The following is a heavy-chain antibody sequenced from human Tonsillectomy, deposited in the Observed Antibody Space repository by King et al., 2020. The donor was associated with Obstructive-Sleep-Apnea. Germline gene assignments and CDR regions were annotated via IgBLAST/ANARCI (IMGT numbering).Heavy chain of an antibody. V-gene: IGHV4-39*01. J-gene: IGHJ4*02. CDR3: ATRGGSGWYGA. Sequence: QLQESGPGLVEPSETLSLTCTVSYGSTSSASYYWDWIRQPRGRGLEWIGSVYFSGSTYYNPSLKSRVTRAVDTSKNQFSLKMTSVTAADTAVYYCATRGGSGWYGAWGQGTLVTVSS. D-gene: IGHD6-19*01. CDR2: VYFSGST. CDR1: YGSTSSASYY.